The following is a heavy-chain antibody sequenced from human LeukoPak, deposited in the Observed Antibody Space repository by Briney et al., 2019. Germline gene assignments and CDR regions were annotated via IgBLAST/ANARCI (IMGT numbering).Heavy chain of an antibody. Sequence: GESLQISCKGSGYIFTSYWIGWVRQMPGKGLEWMGIIYPGDSDTRYSPSFQGQVTISADKSISTAYLQWSSLKASDTAMCYCASSPTYYYDSSGYYYVRWGQGTLVTVSS. V-gene: IGHV5-51*01. J-gene: IGHJ4*02. CDR3: ASSPTYYYDSSGYYYVR. CDR2: IYPGDSDT. D-gene: IGHD3-22*01. CDR1: GYIFTSYW.